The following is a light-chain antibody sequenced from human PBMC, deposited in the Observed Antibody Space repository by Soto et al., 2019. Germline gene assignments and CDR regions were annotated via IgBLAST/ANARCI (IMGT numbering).Light chain of an antibody. CDR1: QSVSSSY. V-gene: IGKV3-20*01. Sequence: EIVLTQSPGTLSLSPGERATLSCRASQSVSSSYLAWYQQKPGQAPRLLSYGVSSRATGIPDRFSGSGSGTYFPLTISRLEPEDFAVYYCQQYGSPSGTFGQGTKVEIK. CDR2: GVS. J-gene: IGKJ1*01. CDR3: QQYGSPSGT.